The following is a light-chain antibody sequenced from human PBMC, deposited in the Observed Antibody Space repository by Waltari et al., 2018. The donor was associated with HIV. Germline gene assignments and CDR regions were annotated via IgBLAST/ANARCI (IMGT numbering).Light chain of an antibody. V-gene: IGKV3-15*01. CDR2: GAS. CDR1: QNVGNN. CDR3: QHYDSWSRT. J-gene: IGKJ1*01. Sequence: EVAVTQSPATLSVFPGDRGTLSCTTSQNVGNNLAWYQKKSGQGPRLLIYGASTRATGVPGRFGGSGSGTEFNFTIASLQADDSAVYYCQHYDSWSRTFGQGTTIEIK.